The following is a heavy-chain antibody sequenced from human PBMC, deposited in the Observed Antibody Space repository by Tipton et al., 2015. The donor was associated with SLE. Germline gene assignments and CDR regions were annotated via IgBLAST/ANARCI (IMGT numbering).Heavy chain of an antibody. CDR2: IYTSGNT. CDR1: GGSISSGSYY. V-gene: IGHV4-61*09. CDR3: ARGEFGSGWYV. J-gene: IGHJ4*02. D-gene: IGHD6-13*01. Sequence: TLSLTCTVSGGSISSGSYYWSWIRQPAGKGLEWIGHIYTSGNTNYNPSLKSRVTISVDTSKNQFSLKLSSVTAADTAVYYCARGEFGSGWYVWGQGMLVTVSS.